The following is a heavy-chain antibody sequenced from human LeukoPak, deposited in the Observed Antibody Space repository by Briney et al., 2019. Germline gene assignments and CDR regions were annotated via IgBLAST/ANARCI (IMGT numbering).Heavy chain of an antibody. J-gene: IGHJ4*02. CDR2: INNDGSST. CDR3: TREEDGYNYDFGY. V-gene: IGHV3-74*01. Sequence: GGSLRLSCAASGFTFSGYWMHWVRQAPGKGLVWVSRINNDGSSTSYADSVKGRFTISRDNAKNTLYLQMNSLRAEDTAVYYCTREEDGYNYDFGYWGQGTLVTVSS. CDR1: GFTFSGYW. D-gene: IGHD5-24*01.